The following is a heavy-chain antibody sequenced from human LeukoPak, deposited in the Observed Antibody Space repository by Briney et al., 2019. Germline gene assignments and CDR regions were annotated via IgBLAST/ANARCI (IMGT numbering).Heavy chain of an antibody. V-gene: IGHV1-2*02. CDR3: ARDRSSNYGDGYFDY. CDR2: INPNSGGT. J-gene: IGHJ4*02. D-gene: IGHD4-11*01. CDR1: GYTFTGYY. Sequence: ASVKVSCKASGYTFTGYYMHWVRQAPGQGLEWMGWINPNSGGTNYAQKFQGRVTMTRDTSISTAYMELSRLRSDDTAVYYCARDRSSNYGDGYFDYWGQGTLVTVSS.